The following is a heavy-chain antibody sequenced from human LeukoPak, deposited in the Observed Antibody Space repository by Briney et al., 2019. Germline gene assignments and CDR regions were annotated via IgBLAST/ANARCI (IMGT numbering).Heavy chain of an antibody. CDR1: GYTFTGYY. CDR2: FDPEDGET. J-gene: IGHJ4*02. D-gene: IGHD3-22*01. V-gene: IGHV1-24*01. CDR3: ATLPPYYYDSSGRNSY. Sequence: ASVKVSCKASGYTFTGYYIHWERQAPGKGLEWMGGFDPEDGETIYAQKFQGRVTMTEDTSTDTAYMELSSLRSEDTAVYYCATLPPYYYDSSGRNSYWGQGTLVTVSS.